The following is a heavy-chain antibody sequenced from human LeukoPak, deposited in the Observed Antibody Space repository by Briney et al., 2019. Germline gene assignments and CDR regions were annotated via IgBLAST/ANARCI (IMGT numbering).Heavy chain of an antibody. J-gene: IGHJ5*02. V-gene: IGHV3-7*04. CDR2: IKEDGTTK. D-gene: IGHD5-18*01. CDR3: ARDRAYSRFDL. Sequence: GGSLRLSCAASGFTFSSSWMAWVRQAPGKGLEWLANIKEDGTTKNYIDSVKGRFTISRDNAKNSLYLQMNSLRAGDTAVYFCARDRAYSRFDLWGQGILVTVAS. CDR1: GFTFSSSW.